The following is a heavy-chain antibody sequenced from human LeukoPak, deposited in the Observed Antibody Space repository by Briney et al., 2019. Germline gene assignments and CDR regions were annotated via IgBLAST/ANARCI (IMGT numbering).Heavy chain of an antibody. CDR3: ARGKQLVRNNWFDP. J-gene: IGHJ5*02. Sequence: ASVKLSCKASGYTFTGYYMYWVRQAPGQGLEWMGWINPNSGGTNYAQKFQGRVTMSRDTSISTAYMELSRLRSDDTAVYYCARGKQLVRNNWFDPWGQGTLVTVSS. CDR2: INPNSGGT. V-gene: IGHV1-2*02. CDR1: GYTFTGYY. D-gene: IGHD6-13*01.